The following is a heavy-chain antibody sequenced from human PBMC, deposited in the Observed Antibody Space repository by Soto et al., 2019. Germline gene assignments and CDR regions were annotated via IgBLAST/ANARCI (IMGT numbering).Heavy chain of an antibody. V-gene: IGHV5-10-1*01. J-gene: IGHJ4*02. CDR2: IDPSDSYT. CDR3: ARWEYSSSDDY. D-gene: IGHD6-6*01. Sequence: WESLKISCKGSGYSFTSYWISWVRQMPGEGLEWMGRIDPSDSYTNYSPSFQGHVTISADKSISTAYLQWSSLKASDTAMYYCARWEYSSSDDYWGQGTLVTVSS. CDR1: GYSFTSYW.